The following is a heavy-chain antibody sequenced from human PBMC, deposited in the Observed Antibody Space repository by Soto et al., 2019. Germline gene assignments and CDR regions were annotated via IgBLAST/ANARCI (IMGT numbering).Heavy chain of an antibody. CDR3: AKIGYCSSTSCQGDAFDI. CDR1: GYTFTSYA. Sequence: QVQLVQSGAEVKKPGASVKVSCKASGYTFTSYAMHWVRQAPGQRLEWMGWINACNGNTKYSQKFQGRVTITRDTSASTAYMELSSLRSEDTAVYYCAKIGYCSSTSCQGDAFDIWGQGTMVTVSS. CDR2: INACNGNT. V-gene: IGHV1-3*01. J-gene: IGHJ3*02. D-gene: IGHD2-2*01.